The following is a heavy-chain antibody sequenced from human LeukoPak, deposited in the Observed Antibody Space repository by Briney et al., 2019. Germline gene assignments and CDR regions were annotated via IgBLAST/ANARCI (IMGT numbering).Heavy chain of an antibody. V-gene: IGHV4-34*01. D-gene: IGHD3-22*01. CDR1: GGSFSGYY. CDR2: INHSGST. J-gene: IGHJ4*02. CDR3: ARGADYDSSGYLIDY. Sequence: SETLSLTCAVYGGSFSGYYWSWIRQPPEKGLEWIGEINHSGSTNYNPSLKSRVTISVDTSKNQFSLKLSSVTAADTAVYYCARGADYDSSGYLIDYWGQGTLVTVSS.